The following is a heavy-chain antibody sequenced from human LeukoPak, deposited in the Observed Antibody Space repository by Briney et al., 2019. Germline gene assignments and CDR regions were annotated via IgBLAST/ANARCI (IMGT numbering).Heavy chain of an antibody. D-gene: IGHD3-16*02. CDR3: AKDGLSVWGSYRSDDAFDI. V-gene: IGHV3-30*02. CDR1: GFTFSSYS. Sequence: GGSLRLSCAASGFTFSSYSMNWVRQAPGKGLEWVAFIRYDGSNKYYADSVKGRFTISRDNSKNTLYLQMNSLRAEDTAVYYCAKDGLSVWGSYRSDDAFDIWGQGTMVTVSS. J-gene: IGHJ3*02. CDR2: IRYDGSNK.